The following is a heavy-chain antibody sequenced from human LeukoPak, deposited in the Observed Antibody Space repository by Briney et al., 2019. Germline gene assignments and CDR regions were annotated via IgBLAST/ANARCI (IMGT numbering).Heavy chain of an antibody. Sequence: ASVTVSCKASGYTFTGYYMHWVRQAPGQGLEWMGWINPNSGGTNYAQKFQGRVTMTRDTSISTAYMELSRLRSDDTAVYYCARGKYSSSWHFDYWGQGTLVTVSS. CDR3: ARGKYSSSWHFDY. D-gene: IGHD6-13*01. CDR2: INPNSGGT. CDR1: GYTFTGYY. J-gene: IGHJ4*02. V-gene: IGHV1-2*02.